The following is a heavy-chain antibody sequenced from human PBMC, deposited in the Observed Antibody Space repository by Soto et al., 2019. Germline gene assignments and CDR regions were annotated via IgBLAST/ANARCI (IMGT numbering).Heavy chain of an antibody. V-gene: IGHV1-2*02. Sequence: QVQLVQSGAEVKKPGVSVKVSCKASGYTFTDYYMHWVRQAPGQGLEWMGWINPNSGGTNYAQKFQGRVTMTRVTSISTAYMELSSLRSDDTALYYCAKDPNIVVVPAATGGMDVWGQGTTVTVSS. CDR3: AKDPNIVVVPAATGGMDV. CDR2: INPNSGGT. CDR1: GYTFTDYY. J-gene: IGHJ6*02. D-gene: IGHD2-2*01.